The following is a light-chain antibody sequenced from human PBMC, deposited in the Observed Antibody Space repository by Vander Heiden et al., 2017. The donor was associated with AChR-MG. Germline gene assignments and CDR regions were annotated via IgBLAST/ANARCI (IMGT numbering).Light chain of an antibody. V-gene: IGLV2-14*01. CDR2: DVN. Sequence: QSALTQPASVSGSPGPSITISCIGADSDIGAYNYLSWYQQYPDKAPKLIIYDVNNRPSGVSNRFSGAKSGNTASLTISGLQTEDEADYYCSSYRSREIHVIFGGGTKVTVL. J-gene: IGLJ2*01. CDR1: DSDIGAYNY. CDR3: SSYRSREIHVI.